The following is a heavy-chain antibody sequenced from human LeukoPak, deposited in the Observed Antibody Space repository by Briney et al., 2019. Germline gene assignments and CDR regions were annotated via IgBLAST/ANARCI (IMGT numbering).Heavy chain of an antibody. D-gene: IGHD6-13*01. Sequence: ASVKVSCKASGGTFSSYAISWVRQAPGQGLEWMGGIIPIFGTANYAQKFQGRVTITADESTSTAYMELSSLRSEGTAVYYCAGAVAAAGTGYFDYWGQGTLVTVSS. CDR1: GGTFSSYA. J-gene: IGHJ4*02. CDR2: IIPIFGTA. CDR3: AGAVAAAGTGYFDY. V-gene: IGHV1-69*13.